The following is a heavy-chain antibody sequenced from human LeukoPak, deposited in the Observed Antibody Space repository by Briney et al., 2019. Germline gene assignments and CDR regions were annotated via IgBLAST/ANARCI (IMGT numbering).Heavy chain of an antibody. CDR3: ARDLGYCSGGSCLTNMYNWFDP. J-gene: IGHJ5*02. CDR1: GGTFSSYA. Sequence: GASVKVSCKASGGTFSSYAISWVRQAPGQGLEWMGGIIPIFGTANYAQKFQGRVTITADESTSTAYMELSSLRSEDTAVYYCARDLGYCSGGSCLTNMYNWFDPWGQGTLVTVSS. D-gene: IGHD2-15*01. CDR2: IIPIFGTA. V-gene: IGHV1-69*13.